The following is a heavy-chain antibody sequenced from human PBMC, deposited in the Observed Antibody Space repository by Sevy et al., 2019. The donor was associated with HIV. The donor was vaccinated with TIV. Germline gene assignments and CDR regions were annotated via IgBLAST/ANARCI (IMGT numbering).Heavy chain of an antibody. J-gene: IGHJ4*02. D-gene: IGHD6-19*01. CDR1: GFTFSSYG. CDR2: IRYDGSNK. CDR3: AKDRALYSSGWYSPFDY. V-gene: IGHV3-30*02. Sequence: GGSLRLSCAASGFTFSSYGMHWVRQAPGKGLEWVAFIRYDGSNKYYADSVKGRFTISRDNSKNTLYLQMNSLRAEDTAVYYCAKDRALYSSGWYSPFDYWGQGTLFTVSS.